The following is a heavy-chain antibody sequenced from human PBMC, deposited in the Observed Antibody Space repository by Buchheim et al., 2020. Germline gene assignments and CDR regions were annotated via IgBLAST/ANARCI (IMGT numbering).Heavy chain of an antibody. Sequence: VQLVESGGGLVKPGGSLRLSCVASGFTFSDYSMTWIRQAPGKWLEWVSYISDRGDAIYYADSMKGRFTISRDDAKNSLYLQVNSLRAEDTAVYYCARDGKWLVPEWGQGTL. J-gene: IGHJ4*02. V-gene: IGHV3-11*01. CDR2: ISDRGDAI. CDR1: GFTFSDYS. CDR3: ARDGKWLVPE. D-gene: IGHD6-19*01.